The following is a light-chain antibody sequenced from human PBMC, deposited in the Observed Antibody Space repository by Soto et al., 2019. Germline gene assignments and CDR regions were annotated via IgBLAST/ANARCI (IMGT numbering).Light chain of an antibody. CDR1: SGYSNYK. CDR3: GADHGSGSNYVV. Sequence: QSVLTQPPSASASLGASVTLTCTLSSGYSNYKVDWYQQRPGKGPRFVMRVGTGGIVGSKGDGIPDRFSVLGSGLNWYLTIKNIQEEDESDYHCGADHGSGSNYVVFGGGTKLTVL. CDR2: VGTGGIVG. J-gene: IGLJ2*01. V-gene: IGLV9-49*01.